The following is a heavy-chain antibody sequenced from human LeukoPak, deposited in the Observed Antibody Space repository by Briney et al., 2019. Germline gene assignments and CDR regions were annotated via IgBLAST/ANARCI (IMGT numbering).Heavy chain of an antibody. J-gene: IGHJ4*02. Sequence: ASVKVSCKVSGYTLTELSMHWVRQAPGKGLEWMGGFDPEDGETIYAQKFQGRVTMTEDTSTDTAYMELSSLRSEDTAVYYCATDGQSSGWYGFDYWGQGTLVTVSS. CDR2: FDPEDGET. CDR1: GYTLTELS. CDR3: ATDGQSSGWYGFDY. D-gene: IGHD6-19*01. V-gene: IGHV1-24*01.